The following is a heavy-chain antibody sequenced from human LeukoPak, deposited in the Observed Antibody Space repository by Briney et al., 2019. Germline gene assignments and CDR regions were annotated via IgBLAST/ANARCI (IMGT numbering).Heavy chain of an antibody. D-gene: IGHD5-18*01. V-gene: IGHV3-66*02. CDR3: VRVGYSYGYGDWNHFDY. CDR1: GFTVSSNY. CDR2: IYSGGST. Sequence: PGGSLRLSCAASGFTVSSNYMSWVRQAPGKGLEWVSIIYSGGSTYYADSVKGRFTISRDNSKNTLYLQMNSLRDEDTAVYFCVRVGYSYGYGDWNHFDYWGQGTLVTVSS. J-gene: IGHJ4*02.